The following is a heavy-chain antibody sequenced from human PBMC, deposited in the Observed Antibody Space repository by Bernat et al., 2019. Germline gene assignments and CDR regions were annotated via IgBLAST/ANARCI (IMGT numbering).Heavy chain of an antibody. CDR2: IWYDGSNK. CDR3: ARDCSGGSCFDY. V-gene: IGHV3-33*01. D-gene: IGHD2-15*01. Sequence: QVQLEESGGGVVQPGRSLRLSCAASGFTFSSYGMHWVRQAPGKGLEWVAVIWYDGSNKYHADSVKGRFTISRDNSKNTLYLQMNSLRAEDTAVYYCARDCSGGSCFDYWGQGTLVTVSS. CDR1: GFTFSSYG. J-gene: IGHJ4*02.